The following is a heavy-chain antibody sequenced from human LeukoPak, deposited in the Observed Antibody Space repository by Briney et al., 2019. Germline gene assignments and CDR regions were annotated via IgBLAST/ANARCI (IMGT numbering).Heavy chain of an antibody. D-gene: IGHD3-10*01. V-gene: IGHV3-30*02. CDR2: IYYHGNNK. CDR1: GFTFSNYG. CDR3: ARGNYYGSGCDF. Sequence: GGSLRLSCAASGFTFSNYGMHWVRQAPGKGLEWVAFIYYHGNNKNYADFVKGRFTISRDNSRNTLFLQMNSLRAEDTAVYYCARGNYYGSGCDFWGKGSRVTVSP. J-gene: IGHJ4*02.